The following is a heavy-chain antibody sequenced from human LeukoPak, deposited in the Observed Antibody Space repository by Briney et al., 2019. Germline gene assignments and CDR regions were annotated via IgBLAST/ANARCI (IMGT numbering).Heavy chain of an antibody. J-gene: IGHJ5*02. CDR1: GFTFSSYG. D-gene: IGHD1-26*01. V-gene: IGHV3-23*01. CDR3: ARGIYSASHGPP. CDR2: ISGRGTIT. Sequence: GGSLRLSCAASGFTFSSYGMTWVRQAPGKGLEWVSSISGRGTITYYADSVKGRFTISRDNAKNTLYLQMNSLRGEDTAVYYCARGIYSASHGPPWGQGTLVTVSS.